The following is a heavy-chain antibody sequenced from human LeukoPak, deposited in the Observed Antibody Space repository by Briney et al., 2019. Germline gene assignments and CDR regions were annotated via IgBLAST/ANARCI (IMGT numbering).Heavy chain of an antibody. J-gene: IGHJ4*02. CDR1: GFAFSSYG. Sequence: GGSLRLSCAASGFAFSSYGMHWVRQAPGKGLEWVAFIRYDGSNEYYADSVKGRFTISRDNSKSTLYLQTNSLRVEETALYYCVKQVFGETGYFDSWGQGTLVTVST. CDR3: VKQVFGETGYFDS. V-gene: IGHV3-30*02. D-gene: IGHD3-10*01. CDR2: IRYDGSNE.